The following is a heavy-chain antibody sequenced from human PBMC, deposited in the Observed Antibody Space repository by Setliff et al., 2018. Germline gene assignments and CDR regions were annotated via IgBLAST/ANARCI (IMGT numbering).Heavy chain of an antibody. CDR2: ISWDANGI. V-gene: IGHV3-43D*04. CDR3: ARDWGAAGSTNAFDI. J-gene: IGHJ3*02. Sequence: GGSLRLSCAASGFKFDDYAMHWVRQAPGRGLEWVSLISWDANGIYYGDSVKGRFTISRDNAKNTVYLQMNSLGVDDTAVYYCARDWGAAGSTNAFDIWGQGTMVTVSS. D-gene: IGHD6-25*01. CDR1: GFKFDDYA.